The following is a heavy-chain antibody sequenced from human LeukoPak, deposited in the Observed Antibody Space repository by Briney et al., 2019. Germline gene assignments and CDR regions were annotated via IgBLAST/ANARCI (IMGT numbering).Heavy chain of an antibody. Sequence: PSETLPLTCTVSGGSISSSSDYWGWIRQAPGKGLEWIGSIYYHENTYYNSSLKSRVTISVDTSKNQFPLKLNSVTAADTAVYFCARRAYSAAYWKHFDYWGQGTLVTVSS. CDR2: IYYHENT. CDR3: ARRAYSAAYWKHFDY. CDR1: GGSISSSSDY. V-gene: IGHV4-39*01. J-gene: IGHJ4*02. D-gene: IGHD1-1*01.